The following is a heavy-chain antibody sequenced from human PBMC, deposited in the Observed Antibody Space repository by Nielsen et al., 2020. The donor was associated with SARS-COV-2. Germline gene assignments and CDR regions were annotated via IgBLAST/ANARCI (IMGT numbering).Heavy chain of an antibody. V-gene: IGHV3-30*18. CDR1: GFTFSSYG. J-gene: IGHJ6*02. Sequence: GESLKISCAASGFTFSSYGMHWVRQAPGKGLEWVAVISYDGSNKYYAHSVRGRFTISRDNANHALFLQMNSLRAEDTAVYYCAKEKFGEFPYYGMDVWGQGTTVTVSS. D-gene: IGHD3-10*01. CDR3: AKEKFGEFPYYGMDV. CDR2: ISYDGSNK.